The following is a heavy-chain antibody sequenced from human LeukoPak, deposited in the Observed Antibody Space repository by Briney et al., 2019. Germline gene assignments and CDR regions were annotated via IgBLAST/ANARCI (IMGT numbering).Heavy chain of an antibody. D-gene: IGHD7-27*01. CDR2: INHSGST. V-gene: IGHV4-34*01. J-gene: IGHJ5*02. CDR1: GGSFSGYY. CDR3: ARATWGFFWFDP. Sequence: PSETLSLTCAVYGGSFSGYYWSWIRQPPGKGLEWIGEINHSGSTNYNPSLKSRVTISVDTSKNQFSLRLSSVADADTAVYFCARATWGFFWFDPWGQGSLVTVSS.